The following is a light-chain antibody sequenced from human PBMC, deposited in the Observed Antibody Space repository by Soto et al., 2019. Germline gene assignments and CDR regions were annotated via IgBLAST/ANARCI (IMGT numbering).Light chain of an antibody. Sequence: QSVLTQPPSVSGAPGQRVIISCSGSSSNLGAGYDVHWYRQLPGTAPKLLIYGNSNRPSGVPDRVSGFKSGTSASLAITGLQAGEEDDYYCHSLDSGLGGGFGGGTKLTVL. V-gene: IGLV1-40*01. CDR1: SSNLGAGYD. CDR2: GNS. J-gene: IGLJ3*02. CDR3: HSLDSGLGGG.